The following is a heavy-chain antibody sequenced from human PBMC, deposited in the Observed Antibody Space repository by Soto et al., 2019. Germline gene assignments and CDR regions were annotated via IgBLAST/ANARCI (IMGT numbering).Heavy chain of an antibody. CDR3: AHSFYYDSSGYYWYFDY. D-gene: IGHD3-22*01. Sequence: QITLKESGPTLVKPTQTLTLTCTFSGFSLSTSGVGVGWIRQPPGKALEWLALIYWDDDKRYSPSLKSRLTIPKDTSKNQVVLTMTNMDPVDTATYYCAHSFYYDSSGYYWYFDYWGQGTLVTVSS. V-gene: IGHV2-5*02. J-gene: IGHJ4*02. CDR2: IYWDDDK. CDR1: GFSLSTSGVG.